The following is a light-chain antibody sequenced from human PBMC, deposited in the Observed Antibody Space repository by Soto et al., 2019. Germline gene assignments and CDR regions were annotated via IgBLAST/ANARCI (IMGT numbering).Light chain of an antibody. J-gene: IGKJ4*01. CDR3: QLSYSTPPPPT. CDR2: AAS. CDR1: QSISSY. Sequence: IQMTQSPSSLSASVGDRVTITCRASQSISSYLNWYRQKPGTAPKLLIYAASSLQSGVPSRFTGSGSETNFTLTISSLQPEDFATYYCQLSYSTPPPPTFGGGTKVEIK. V-gene: IGKV1-39*01.